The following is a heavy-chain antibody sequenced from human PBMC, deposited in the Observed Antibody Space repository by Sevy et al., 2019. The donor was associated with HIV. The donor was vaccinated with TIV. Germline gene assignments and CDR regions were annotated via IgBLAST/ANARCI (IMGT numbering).Heavy chain of an antibody. CDR2: IYYSGST. CDR3: AGYYDFWSGYYIGAFDI. Sequence: SETLSLTCTVSGGSISSYYWSWIRQPPGKGLEWIGYIYYSGSTNYNPSLKSQVTISVDTSKNQFSLKLSSVTAADTAVYYCAGYYDFWSGYYIGAFDIWGQGTMVTVSS. CDR1: GGSISSYY. J-gene: IGHJ3*02. D-gene: IGHD3-3*01. V-gene: IGHV4-59*01.